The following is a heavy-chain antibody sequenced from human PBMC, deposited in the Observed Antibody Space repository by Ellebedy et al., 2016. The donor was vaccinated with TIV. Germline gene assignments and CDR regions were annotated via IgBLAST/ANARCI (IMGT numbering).Heavy chain of an antibody. V-gene: IGHV1-3*04. J-gene: IGHJ5*02. D-gene: IGHD2-15*01. Sequence: AASVKVSCKASGYTFTSYAMHWVRQAPGQRLEWMGWINTGNGDTKYSQKFQGRVTITRDTSANTAYMELSRLGSEDTAVYYCARDLPECSGGSCYYGWFDPWGQGTLVTVSS. CDR1: GYTFTSYA. CDR2: INTGNGDT. CDR3: ARDLPECSGGSCYYGWFDP.